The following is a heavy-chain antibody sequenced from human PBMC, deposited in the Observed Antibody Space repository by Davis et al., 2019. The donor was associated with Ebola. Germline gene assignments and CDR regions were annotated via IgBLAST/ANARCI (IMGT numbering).Heavy chain of an antibody. CDR2: ISSSGSTI. V-gene: IGHV3-11*04. J-gene: IGHJ5*02. CDR1: GFTFSDYY. Sequence: GESLKISCAASGFTFSDYYMSWIRQAPGKGLEWVSYISSSGSTIYYADSVKGRFTISRDNAKNSLYLQMNSLRAEDTAVYYCASYPYSSSWYNWFDPWGQGTLVTVSS. CDR3: ASYPYSSSWYNWFDP. D-gene: IGHD6-13*01.